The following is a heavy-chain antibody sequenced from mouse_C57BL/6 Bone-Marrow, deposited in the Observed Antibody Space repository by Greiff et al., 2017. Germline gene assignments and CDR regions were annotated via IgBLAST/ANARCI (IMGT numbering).Heavy chain of an antibody. CDR2: INPSSGYT. CDR3: ARANGNYVNYFDY. V-gene: IGHV1-7*01. Sequence: QVQLKESGAELAKPGASVKLSCKASGYTFTSYWMHWVKQRPGQGLEWIGYINPSSGYTKYNQKFKDKATLTADKSSSTAYMQLSSLTYEDSSVYYCARANGNYVNYFDYWGQGTTLTVSS. CDR1: GYTFTSYW. D-gene: IGHD2-1*01. J-gene: IGHJ2*01.